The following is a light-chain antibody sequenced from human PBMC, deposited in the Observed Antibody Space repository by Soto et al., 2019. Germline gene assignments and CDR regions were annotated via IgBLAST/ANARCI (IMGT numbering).Light chain of an antibody. Sequence: IVLTQSPGTLSLSPGERATLSCRASRSVGTFLAWYQQKPGQAPRLLIYGASSRATVIPDRFSGSGSGTDITLTISRLEPEDFAVYYCQQYSSSPPLTFGGGTKVEIK. V-gene: IGKV3-20*01. CDR2: GAS. CDR1: RSVGTF. CDR3: QQYSSSPPLT. J-gene: IGKJ4*01.